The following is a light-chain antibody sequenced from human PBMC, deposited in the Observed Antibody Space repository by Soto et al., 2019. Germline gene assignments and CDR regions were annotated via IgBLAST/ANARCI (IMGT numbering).Light chain of an antibody. Sequence: EIVFTQSPGTLSLSPGERATLSCRASQSVSSIYLAWYQQKPGQAPSLLIYATSSRATGIPDRFSGSGSGTDFTLTISGLEPEDFAVYYCQQRSNWPRPTFGGGTKVDIK. CDR2: ATS. CDR3: QQRSNWPRPT. V-gene: IGKV3D-20*02. CDR1: QSVSSIY. J-gene: IGKJ4*01.